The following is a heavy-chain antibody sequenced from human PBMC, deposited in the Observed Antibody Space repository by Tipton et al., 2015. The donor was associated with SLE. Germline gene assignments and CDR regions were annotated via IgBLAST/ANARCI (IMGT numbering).Heavy chain of an antibody. V-gene: IGHV4-39*01. D-gene: IGHD2-21*01. CDR2: IYSSGST. J-gene: IGHJ4*02. Sequence: TLSLTCTVSGGSISSSRHYWGWIRQPPGKGLEWIGSIYSSGSTYYNPSLKSRVTISVDTSKNQFSLKLSSVTAVDTAVYYCARGKISWAVFVVKNYFDSWGRGTLVTVSS. CDR3: ARGKISWAVFVVKNYFDS. CDR1: GGSISSSRHY.